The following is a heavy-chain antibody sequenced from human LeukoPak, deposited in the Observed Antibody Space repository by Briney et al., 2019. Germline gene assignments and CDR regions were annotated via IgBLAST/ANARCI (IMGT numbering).Heavy chain of an antibody. CDR1: GGSFSGYY. V-gene: IGHV4-34*01. CDR3: ARGSHDYGDFYLFDY. D-gene: IGHD4-17*01. Sequence: SETLSLTCAVYGGSFSGYYWGWIRQPPGKGLEWIGSIYYSGSTYYNPSLKSRVTISVDTSKNQFSLKLTSVTAADTSVYYCARGSHDYGDFYLFDYWGQGTLVTVSS. CDR2: IYYSGST. J-gene: IGHJ4*02.